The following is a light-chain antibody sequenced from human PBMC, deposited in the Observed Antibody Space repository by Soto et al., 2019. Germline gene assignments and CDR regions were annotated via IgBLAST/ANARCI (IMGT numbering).Light chain of an antibody. CDR3: QQYNNWPRT. V-gene: IGKV3-15*01. CDR1: QSVSNN. J-gene: IGKJ1*01. Sequence: EIVMTQSPATLSVSPGERATLSCRASQSVSNNLAWYQQKPGQAPRLHIYGESTRATGIPARFSGSGSGTEFTRSLSSLLSEDCAVYYCQQYNNWPRTFGQGTKVQIK. CDR2: GES.